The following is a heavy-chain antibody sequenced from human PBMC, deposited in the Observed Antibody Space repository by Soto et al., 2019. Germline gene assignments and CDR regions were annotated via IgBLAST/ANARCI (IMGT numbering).Heavy chain of an antibody. CDR1: GYTFTSYD. Sequence: QVQLVQSGAEVKKPGASVKVSCKASGYTFTSYDINWVRQATGQGLEWMGWMNPNSGNTAYAQKSQGRVIMTRNTSISTAYMELSSLRSEDTAVYYCARERTGPNYFDYWGQGTLVTVSS. J-gene: IGHJ4*02. V-gene: IGHV1-8*01. CDR2: MNPNSGNT. D-gene: IGHD1-7*01. CDR3: ARERTGPNYFDY.